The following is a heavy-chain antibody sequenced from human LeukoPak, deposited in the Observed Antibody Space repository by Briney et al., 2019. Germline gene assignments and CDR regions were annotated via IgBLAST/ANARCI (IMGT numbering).Heavy chain of an antibody. CDR3: TTDTWYSAGH. Sequence: PGGSLRLSCVASGFSFNNYRMTWVRQAPGKGLEWVANIKQDGSEKQYVDSMKGRFTISRDNAKNSLFLQMNSLRAEDTAIYYCTTDTWYSAGHWGQGTLVTVSS. CDR2: IKQDGSEK. J-gene: IGHJ4*02. D-gene: IGHD2-15*01. CDR1: GFSFNNYR. V-gene: IGHV3-7*03.